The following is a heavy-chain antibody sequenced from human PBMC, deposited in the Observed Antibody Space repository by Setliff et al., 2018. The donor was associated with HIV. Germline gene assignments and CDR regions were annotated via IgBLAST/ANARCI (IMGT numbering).Heavy chain of an antibody. Sequence: SETLSLTCAVYGESFSRYYFTWIRQAPGRGLEWIVEINHSAFTKYNPSLASRVTMSIDTSKNQFSLRLSSVTAADTAFYYCARHNPASVPASSPDYWGQGTLVTVSS. CDR1: GESFSRYY. V-gene: IGHV4-34*01. CDR2: INHSAFT. CDR3: ARHNPASVPASSPDY. J-gene: IGHJ4*02. D-gene: IGHD2-2*01.